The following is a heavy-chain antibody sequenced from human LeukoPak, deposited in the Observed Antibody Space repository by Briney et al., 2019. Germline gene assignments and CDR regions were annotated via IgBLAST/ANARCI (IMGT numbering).Heavy chain of an antibody. Sequence: SETLSLTCTLSGVSISSGGHYWGWIRQHPGKGLEWIGYIYRSGSTNYNPSLKSRVTISVDTSKNQFSLKLSSVTAADTAVYYCARGPSTRYCSGGSCYHANWFDPWGQGTLVTVSS. D-gene: IGHD2-15*01. CDR3: ARGPSTRYCSGGSCYHANWFDP. CDR2: IYRSGST. J-gene: IGHJ5*02. CDR1: GVSISSGGHY. V-gene: IGHV4-31*03.